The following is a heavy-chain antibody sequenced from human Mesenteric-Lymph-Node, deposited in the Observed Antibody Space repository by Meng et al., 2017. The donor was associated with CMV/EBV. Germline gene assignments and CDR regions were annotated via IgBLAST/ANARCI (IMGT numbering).Heavy chain of an antibody. J-gene: IGHJ6*02. V-gene: IGHV3-30*04. Sequence: GESLKISCAASAFTFSSYAMHWVRQVPGKGLEWVAVTSYDGSNKYYADYVKGRFTIFRDNSKNTLYLQMNSLRAEDTAVYYCARGGWLRCSRSSCYQDYSGMDVWGQGTTVTVSS. CDR1: AFTFSSYA. CDR2: TSYDGSNK. CDR3: ARGGWLRCSRSSCYQDYSGMDV. D-gene: IGHD2-2*01.